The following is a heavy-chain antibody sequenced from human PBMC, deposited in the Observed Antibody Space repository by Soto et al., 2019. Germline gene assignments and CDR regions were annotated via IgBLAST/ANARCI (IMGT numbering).Heavy chain of an antibody. J-gene: IGHJ4*02. D-gene: IGHD3-22*01. CDR3: ARAQGDSSGYYDY. Sequence: EVQLVESGGGLVQPGGSLRLSCAASGFTFSDHYMDWVRQAPGKGLEWVDRTRNKANRYTTEYAASVKGRFTISRDDSKNSLYLQRNILKTEDTAVYYCARAQGDSSGYYDYWGQGTLVTVSS. V-gene: IGHV3-72*01. CDR1: GFTFSDHY. CDR2: TRNKANRYTT.